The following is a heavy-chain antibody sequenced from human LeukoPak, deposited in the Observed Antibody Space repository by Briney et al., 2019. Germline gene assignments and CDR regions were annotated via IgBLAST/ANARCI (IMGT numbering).Heavy chain of an antibody. CDR3: AKRGVVIRVILVGFHKEAYYFES. CDR1: GITLNNYG. J-gene: IGHJ4*02. Sequence: GGSLRLSCAVSGITLNNYGMTWVRQAPGKGLEWVAGISDNGGITKYADSVKGRFTISRDNPKNTLYLQMNSLRAEDTAVYFCAKRGVVIRVILVGFHKEAYYFESWGQGALVTVSS. D-gene: IGHD3/OR15-3a*01. V-gene: IGHV3-23*01. CDR2: ISDNGGIT.